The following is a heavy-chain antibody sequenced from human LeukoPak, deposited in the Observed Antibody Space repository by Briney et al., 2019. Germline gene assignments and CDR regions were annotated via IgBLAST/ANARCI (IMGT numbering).Heavy chain of an antibody. V-gene: IGHV4-34*01. J-gene: IGHJ6*03. CDR2: INHSGST. D-gene: IGHD6-19*01. Sequence: SETLSLTCAVYGGSFSGYYWSWIRQPPGKGLEWIGEINHSGSTNYNPSLKSRVTISADTSKNQFSLKLSSVTAADTAVYYCARGRPEGSGWYRPYYYVDVWGKGTTVTVSS. CDR3: ARGRPEGSGWYRPYYYVDV. CDR1: GGSFSGYY.